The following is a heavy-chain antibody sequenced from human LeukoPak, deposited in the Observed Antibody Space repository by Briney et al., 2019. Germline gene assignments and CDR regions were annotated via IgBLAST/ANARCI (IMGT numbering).Heavy chain of an antibody. CDR1: GYTFTRDY. J-gene: IGHJ4*02. Sequence: SVKVSCKASGYTFTRDYIHWVRQAPGQGLEWMGGIIPIFGTANYAQKFQGRVTITTDESTSTAYMELSSLRSEDTAVYYCARMGYDFWSGYSYYFDYWGQGTLVTVSS. CDR3: ARMGYDFWSGYSYYFDY. V-gene: IGHV1-69*05. CDR2: IIPIFGTA. D-gene: IGHD3-3*01.